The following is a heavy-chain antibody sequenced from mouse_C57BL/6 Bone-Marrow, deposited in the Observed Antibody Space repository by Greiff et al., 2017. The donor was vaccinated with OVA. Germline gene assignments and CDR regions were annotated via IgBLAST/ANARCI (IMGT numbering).Heavy chain of an antibody. CDR3: ARSPLITTVVAPGFAY. J-gene: IGHJ3*01. CDR2: IDPSDSYT. V-gene: IGHV1-69*01. D-gene: IGHD1-1*01. Sequence: QVQLQQPGAELVMPGASVKLSCKASGYTFTSYWMHWVKQRPGQGLEWIGEIDPSDSYTNYNQKFNGKSTLTVDKSSSTAYMQLSSLTSEDSAVYYCARSPLITTVVAPGFAYWGQGTLVTVSA. CDR1: GYTFTSYW.